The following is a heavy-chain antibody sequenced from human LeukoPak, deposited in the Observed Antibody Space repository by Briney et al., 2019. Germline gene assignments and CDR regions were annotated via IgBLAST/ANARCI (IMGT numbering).Heavy chain of an antibody. D-gene: IGHD6-19*01. Sequence: ASVKVSCKASGGTFSSYAISWVRQAPGQGLEWMGRIIPILGIANYAQKFQGRVTITADKSTSTAYMELSSLRSEDTAVYYCAALYSSGWYGDFFDYWGQGTLVTVSS. V-gene: IGHV1-69*04. CDR1: GGTFSSYA. CDR3: AALYSSGWYGDFFDY. J-gene: IGHJ4*02. CDR2: IIPILGIA.